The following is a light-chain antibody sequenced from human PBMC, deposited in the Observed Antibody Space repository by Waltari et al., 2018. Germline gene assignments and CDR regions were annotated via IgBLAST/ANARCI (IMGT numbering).Light chain of an antibody. V-gene: IGKV3-11*01. J-gene: IGKJ4*01. CDR3: QQRSIGPLT. CDR1: ERVFGY. CDR2: DKY. Sequence: EIVLTQSPATLSVSPGERATLSCRASERVFGYLAWYQLKPGQAPRLPILDKYKRATGIPARCRGSGYGTDFTHTMNSLETEDFALYYCQQRSIGPLTFGGGTKVDVK.